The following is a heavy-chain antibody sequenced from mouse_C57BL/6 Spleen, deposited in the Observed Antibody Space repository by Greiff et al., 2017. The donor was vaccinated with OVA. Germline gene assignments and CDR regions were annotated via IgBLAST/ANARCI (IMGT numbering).Heavy chain of an antibody. CDR1: GYTFTSYW. J-gene: IGHJ2*01. CDR2: IDPSDSET. Sequence: QVQLQQPGAELVRPGSSVKLSCKASGYTFTSYWMHWVKQRPIQGLEWIGNIDPSDSETHYNQKFKDKATLTVDKSSSTAYMQLSSLTSEDSAVYYCARSLLLRYEVDYWGQGTTLTVSS. V-gene: IGHV1-52*01. CDR3: ARSLLLRYEVDY. D-gene: IGHD1-1*01.